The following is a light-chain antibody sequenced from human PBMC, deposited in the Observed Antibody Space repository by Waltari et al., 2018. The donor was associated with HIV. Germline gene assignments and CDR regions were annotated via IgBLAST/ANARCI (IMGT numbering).Light chain of an antibody. CDR2: DVS. Sequence: QSALTQPAYVSVSPGQSITISCTGTSSDVGGYNYVSWYQQHPGKAPKLMIYDVSNRPSGVSNRFSGSKSGNTASLTISGLQAEDEADYYCSSYTSSSTLDVVFGGGTKLTVL. J-gene: IGLJ2*01. CDR3: SSYTSSSTLDVV. CDR1: SSDVGGYNY. V-gene: IGLV2-14*03.